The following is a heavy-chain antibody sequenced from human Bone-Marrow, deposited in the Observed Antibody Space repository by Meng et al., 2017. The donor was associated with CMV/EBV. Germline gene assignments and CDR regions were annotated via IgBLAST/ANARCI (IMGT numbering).Heavy chain of an antibody. CDR3: ARESIGDRHYDFWSGYYTGMSYYYYGMDV. V-gene: IGHV1-2*02. Sequence: ASVKVSCKASGYTFTGYYMHWVRQAPGQGLEWMGWINPNSGGTNYAQKLQGRVTMTTDTSTSTAYMELRSLRSDDTAVYYCARESIGDRHYDFWSGYYTGMSYYYYGMDVWGQGNTVTGSS. CDR1: GYTFTGYY. CDR2: INPNSGGT. D-gene: IGHD3-3*01. J-gene: IGHJ6*01.